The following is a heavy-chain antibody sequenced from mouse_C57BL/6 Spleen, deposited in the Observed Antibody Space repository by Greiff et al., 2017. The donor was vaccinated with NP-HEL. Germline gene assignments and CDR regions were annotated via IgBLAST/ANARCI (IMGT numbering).Heavy chain of an antibody. D-gene: IGHD1-1*01. J-gene: IGHJ2*01. V-gene: IGHV1-80*01. CDR3: ARTTTVVALDY. CDR2: IYPGDGDT. CDR1: GYAFSSYW. Sequence: QVQLQQSGAELVKPGASVKISCKASGYAFSSYWMNWVKQRPGKGLEWIGQIYPGDGDTNYNGKFKGKATLTADKSSSTAYMQLSSLTSEDSAVYFCARTTTVVALDYWGQGTTLTVSS.